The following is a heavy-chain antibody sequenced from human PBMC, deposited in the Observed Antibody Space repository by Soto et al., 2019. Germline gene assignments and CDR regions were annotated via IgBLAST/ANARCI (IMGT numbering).Heavy chain of an antibody. D-gene: IGHD5-18*01. CDR2: ISSSSSYI. Sequence: PGGSLRLSCAASGFTFSSYSMNWARQAPGKGLEWVSSISSSSSYIYYADSVKGRFTISRDNAKNSLYLQMNSLRAEDTAVYYCATLTSSYGDAFDIWGQGTMVTVSS. CDR1: GFTFSSYS. V-gene: IGHV3-21*01. J-gene: IGHJ3*02. CDR3: ATLTSSYGDAFDI.